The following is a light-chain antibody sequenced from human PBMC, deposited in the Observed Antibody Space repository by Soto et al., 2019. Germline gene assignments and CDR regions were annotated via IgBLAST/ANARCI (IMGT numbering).Light chain of an antibody. J-gene: IGKJ2*02. CDR1: QSVSSSY. CDR3: QQDGSSPMCT. Sequence: EIVLTQSPGTLSLSPGERATLSCRASQSVSSSYLAWYQQKPGQAPRLLIYGASSRATGIPDRFSGSGSGTDVTLTSSRLEPEDFAVYYCQQDGSSPMCTFGQGTKLEIK. CDR2: GAS. V-gene: IGKV3-20*01.